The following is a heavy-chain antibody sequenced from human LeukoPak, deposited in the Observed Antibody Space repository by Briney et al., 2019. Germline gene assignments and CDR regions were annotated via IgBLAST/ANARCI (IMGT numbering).Heavy chain of an antibody. CDR2: ISGSGGST. CDR1: GFTFSSYA. J-gene: IGHJ6*03. Sequence: GGSLRLSCAASGFTFSSYAMSWVRQAPGKGLEWVSAISGSGGSTYYADSVKGRFTISRDNSKNTLYLQMNSLRAEDTAVYYCARDGYRNEVEWTTYYYYYMDVWGKGTTVTVSS. V-gene: IGHV3-23*01. CDR3: ARDGYRNEVEWTTYYYYYMDV. D-gene: IGHD3-3*01.